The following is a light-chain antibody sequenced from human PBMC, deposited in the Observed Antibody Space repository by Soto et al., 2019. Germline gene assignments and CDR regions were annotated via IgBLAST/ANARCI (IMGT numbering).Light chain of an antibody. CDR3: QERSNWPRLT. Sequence: EIVLTQSPATLSLSPGERATLPCRASQSVSTSLAWYQQRPGQAPRLLIYDVSKRAAGVPARFSGSGSGTDFTLTISNLEPEDFAIYYCQERSNWPRLTFGGGTTVEIK. CDR2: DVS. V-gene: IGKV3-11*01. CDR1: QSVSTS. J-gene: IGKJ4*01.